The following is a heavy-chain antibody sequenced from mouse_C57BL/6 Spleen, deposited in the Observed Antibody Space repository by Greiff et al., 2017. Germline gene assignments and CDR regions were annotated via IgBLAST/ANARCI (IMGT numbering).Heavy chain of an antibody. CDR1: GYAFTNYL. Sequence: VQLHQSGAELVRPGTSVKVSCKASGYAFTNYLIEWVKQRPGQGLEWIGVINPGSGGTNYNEKFKGKATLTADKSSSTAYMQLSSLTSEDSAVYFWARSGAMVTTVDYWGQGTTLTVSS. J-gene: IGHJ2*01. CDR3: ARSGAMVTTVDY. CDR2: INPGSGGT. V-gene: IGHV1-54*01. D-gene: IGHD2-2*01.